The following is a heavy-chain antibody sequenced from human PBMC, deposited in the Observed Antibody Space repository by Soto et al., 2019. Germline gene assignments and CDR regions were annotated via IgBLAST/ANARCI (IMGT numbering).Heavy chain of an antibody. CDR1: GYTFTSYG. V-gene: IGHV1-18*01. J-gene: IGHJ6*03. Sequence: ASVKVSCKASGYTFTSYGISWVRQAPGQGLEWMGWISAYNGNTNYAQKLKGRVTMTTDTSTSTAYMELRSLRSDDTAVYYCARPRGQGRGEGGRGGRARGYYYYMDVWGKGTTVTVSS. D-gene: IGHD3-16*01. CDR3: ARPRGQGRGEGGRGGRARGYYYYMDV. CDR2: ISAYNGNT.